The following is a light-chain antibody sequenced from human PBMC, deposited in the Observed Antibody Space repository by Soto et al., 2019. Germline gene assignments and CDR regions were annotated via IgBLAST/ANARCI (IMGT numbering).Light chain of an antibody. Sequence: QAVVTQEPSLTVSPGGTVTLTCASSAGAVTSAYYTNWLQQKPGQAPRALIYSTSEKHSWTPARFSGSLLGGKAALTLSAAQPEDEADYYCLLYYGGGPVLFGGGTKVTVL. CDR1: AGAVTSAYY. CDR2: STS. J-gene: IGLJ2*01. CDR3: LLYYGGGPVL. V-gene: IGLV7-43*01.